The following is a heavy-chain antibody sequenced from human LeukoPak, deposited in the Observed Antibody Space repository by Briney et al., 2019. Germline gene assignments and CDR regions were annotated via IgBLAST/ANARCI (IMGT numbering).Heavy chain of an antibody. J-gene: IGHJ4*02. CDR3: ARDAYGSGKGYFDY. CDR2: ISSFDANT. CDR1: GYAFRSYG. D-gene: IGHD3-10*01. V-gene: IGHV1-18*01. Sequence: ASAKVSCKASGYAFRSYGFSWVRQAPGQGLEWMGWISSFDANTKSVEKLQGRVTMTTDTSTSTAYMELRSLRSDDTAVYYCARDAYGSGKGYFDYWGQGTLVTVSS.